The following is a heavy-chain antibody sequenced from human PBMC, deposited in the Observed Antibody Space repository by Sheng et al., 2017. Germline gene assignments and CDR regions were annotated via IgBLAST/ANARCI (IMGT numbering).Heavy chain of an antibody. J-gene: IGHJ5*02. V-gene: IGHV1-2*02. CDR2: INPNSGGT. D-gene: IGHD2-15*01. CDR3: ARVASYCSGGSCYYA. CDR1: GYTFTGYY. Sequence: QVQLVQSGAEVKKPGASVKVSCKASGYTFTGYYMHWVRQAPGQGLEWMGWINPNSGGTNYAQKFQGRVTMTRDTSISTAYMELSRLRSDDTAVYYCARVASYCSGGSCYYAWGQGTLVTVSS.